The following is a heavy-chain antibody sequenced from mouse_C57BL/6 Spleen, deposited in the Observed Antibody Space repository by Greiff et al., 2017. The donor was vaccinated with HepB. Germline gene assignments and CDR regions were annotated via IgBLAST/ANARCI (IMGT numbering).Heavy chain of an antibody. CDR3: TRSGDYGYYFDY. CDR2: ISSGGDYI. D-gene: IGHD1-1*01. J-gene: IGHJ2*01. V-gene: IGHV5-9-1*02. Sequence: EVKLVESGEGLVQPGGSLKLSCAASGFTFSSYAMSWVRQTPEKRLEWVAYISSGGDYIYYADTVKGRFTISRDNARNTLYLQMSSLKSEDTAMYYCTRSGDYGYYFDYWGQGTTLTVSS. CDR1: GFTFSSYA.